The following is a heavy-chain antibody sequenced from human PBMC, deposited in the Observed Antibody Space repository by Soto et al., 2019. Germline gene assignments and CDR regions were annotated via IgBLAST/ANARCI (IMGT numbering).Heavy chain of an antibody. CDR2: IYYSGST. CDR1: GGSVSSGSYY. D-gene: IGHD3-3*01. J-gene: IGHJ5*02. CDR3: ARAQGDFWSQKFDP. Sequence: KPSETLSITCTVSGGSVSSGSYYWSWIQQPPGKGLEWIGYIYYSGSTNYNPSLKSRVTISVDTSKNQFSLKLSSVTAADTAVYYCARAQGDFWSQKFDPWGQGTLVTVSS. V-gene: IGHV4-61*01.